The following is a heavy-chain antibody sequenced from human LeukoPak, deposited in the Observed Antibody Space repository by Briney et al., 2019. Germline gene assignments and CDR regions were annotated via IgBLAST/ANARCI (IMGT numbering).Heavy chain of an antibody. Sequence: GGSLRLSCAASGFTFSSYGMHWVRQAPGKGLEWVAVIWYDGSNKYYADSVKGRFTISRDNSKNTLYLQMNSLRAEDTAVYYCARETGIAATPRSLDYWGQGTLVTVSS. J-gene: IGHJ4*02. D-gene: IGHD2-15*01. CDR1: GFTFSSYG. CDR2: IWYDGSNK. CDR3: ARETGIAATPRSLDY. V-gene: IGHV3-33*01.